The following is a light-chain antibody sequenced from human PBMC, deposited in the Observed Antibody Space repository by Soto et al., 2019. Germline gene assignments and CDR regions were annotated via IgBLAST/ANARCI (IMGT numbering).Light chain of an antibody. CDR2: DVT. V-gene: IGLV2-11*01. CDR1: SGDVAGYNY. Sequence: QSALTQPRSVSGSPGQSVTISCTGTSGDVAGYNYVSWYQLHPGKAPKLMIYDVTKRPSGVPDRFSGSKSGNTASLTISGLQAEDEADYYCCSYAGDYTPVVFGGGTKVTVL. CDR3: CSYAGDYTPVV. J-gene: IGLJ2*01.